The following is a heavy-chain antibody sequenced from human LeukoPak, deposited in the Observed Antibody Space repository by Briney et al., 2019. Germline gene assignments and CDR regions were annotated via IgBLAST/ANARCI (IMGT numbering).Heavy chain of an antibody. CDR2: IYHSGST. CDR1: GGSISSGGYY. V-gene: IGHV4-30-2*01. CDR3: ARVASSSPWYYYMDV. D-gene: IGHD6-6*01. Sequence: SETLSLSCTVSGGSISSGGYYWSWIRQPPGKGLGWIGYIYHSGSTYYNPSLQSRVTISVDRSKNQFSLKLSSVTAADTAVYYCARVASSSPWYYYMDVWGKGTTVAVSS. J-gene: IGHJ6*03.